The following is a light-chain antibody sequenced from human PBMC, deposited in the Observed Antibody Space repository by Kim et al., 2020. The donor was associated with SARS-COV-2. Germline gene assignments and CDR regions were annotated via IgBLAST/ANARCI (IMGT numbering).Light chain of an antibody. CDR3: QLYNSLWT. CDR2: DAS. Sequence: DIQMTQSPSTLSASVGDRVTITCRASQRISGQLAWYQQKPGRAPKLLIYDASRLESGVPSRFSGTRSGTEFTLTISSLQPDDFATYYCQLYNSLWTFGQGTKVDIK. J-gene: IGKJ1*01. V-gene: IGKV1-5*01. CDR1: QRISGQ.